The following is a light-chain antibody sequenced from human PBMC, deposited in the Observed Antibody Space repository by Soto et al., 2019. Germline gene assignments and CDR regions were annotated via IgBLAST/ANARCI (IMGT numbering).Light chain of an antibody. J-gene: IGKJ2*01. V-gene: IGKV3-20*01. CDR1: QSISRGY. Sequence: EIVLTQSPGTLSLSPGERATLSCRASQSISRGYLVWYQQKPGQSPRLLIHGASLRATGIPDRFSGSGSGTDFTLTISRLEPEDLALYYCQQLDRSPFTLGQGTQLEIK. CDR2: GAS. CDR3: QQLDRSPFT.